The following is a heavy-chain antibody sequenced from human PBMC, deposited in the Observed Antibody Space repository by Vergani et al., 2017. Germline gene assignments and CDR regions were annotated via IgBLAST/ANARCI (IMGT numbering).Heavy chain of an antibody. CDR3: ARDRSSGWEHIYDY. CDR2: IYYSGST. CDR1: GGSISSGDYY. Sequence: QVQLQVSGPGLVKPSQTLSLTCTVSGGSISSGDYYWSWLRQPPGKGLEWIGYIYYSGSTYYNPSLKSRVTISVDTSKNQFSLKLSSVTAADTAVYYCARDRSSGWEHIYDYWGQGTLVTVSS. V-gene: IGHV4-30-4*01. J-gene: IGHJ4*02. D-gene: IGHD6-19*01.